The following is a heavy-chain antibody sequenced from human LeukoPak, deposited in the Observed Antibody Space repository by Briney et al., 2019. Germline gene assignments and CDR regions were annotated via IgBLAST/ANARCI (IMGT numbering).Heavy chain of an antibody. CDR1: GYTFTSYG. V-gene: IGHV1-18*01. J-gene: IGHJ4*02. CDR2: ISAYNGNT. D-gene: IGHD1-26*01. CDR3: ARRNSGSYLNYFDY. Sequence: ASVKVSCKASGYTFTSYGISWVRQAPGQGLEWMGWISAYNGNTNYAQKLQGRVTMTTDTSTSTAYMELRSLRSDDTAVYYCARRNSGSYLNYFDYWGQGTLVTVSS.